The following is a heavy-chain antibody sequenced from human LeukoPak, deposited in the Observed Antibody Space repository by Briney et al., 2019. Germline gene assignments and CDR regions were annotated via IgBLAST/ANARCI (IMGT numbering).Heavy chain of an antibody. CDR3: ARTYSGSYRDAFDI. V-gene: IGHV3-23*01. J-gene: IGHJ3*02. Sequence: GGSLRLSCAASGFTFSSYGMNWVRQAPGKGLEWVSGISSSGNTYYADSVKGRFTISRDNSKNTLFLQMNSLRAEDTAVYFCARTYSGSYRDAFDIWGQGTMVTVSS. CDR2: ISSSGNT. D-gene: IGHD1-26*01. CDR1: GFTFSSYG.